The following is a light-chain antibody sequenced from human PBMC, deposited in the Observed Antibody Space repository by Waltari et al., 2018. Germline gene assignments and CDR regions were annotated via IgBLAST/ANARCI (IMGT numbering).Light chain of an antibody. CDR3: CSYAGSYTYV. Sequence: QSALTQPRSVSGSPGQSVTISCTGTSSDIGAYDYVSWYQQHPGKPPKRIIYDVTDRPSGVPDRLSGSKSGNTASLTISGLQAEDEADYYCCSYAGSYTYVFGTGTKVTVL. CDR2: DVT. J-gene: IGLJ1*01. V-gene: IGLV2-11*01. CDR1: SSDIGAYDY.